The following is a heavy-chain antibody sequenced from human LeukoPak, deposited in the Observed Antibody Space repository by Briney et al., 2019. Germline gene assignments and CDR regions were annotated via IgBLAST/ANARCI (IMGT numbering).Heavy chain of an antibody. CDR2: INHSGST. Sequence: SETLSLTCAVYGGSFSGYYWSWIRQPPGKGLEWIGEINHSGSTNYNPSLKSRVTISVDTSKNQFSLKLSSVTAADTAVYYCARGRRCGSTSCYVFGGGSFDPWGQGTLVTVSS. J-gene: IGHJ5*02. V-gene: IGHV4-34*01. CDR3: ARGRRCGSTSCYVFGGGSFDP. D-gene: IGHD2-2*01. CDR1: GGSFSGYY.